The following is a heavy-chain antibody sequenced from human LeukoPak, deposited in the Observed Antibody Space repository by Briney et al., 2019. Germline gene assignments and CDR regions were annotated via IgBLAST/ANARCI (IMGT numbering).Heavy chain of an antibody. V-gene: IGHV1-2*02. J-gene: IGHJ4*02. CDR1: GYTFTSYY. Sequence: ASVKVSCKASGYTFTSYYMHWVRQAPGQGLEWMGWINPNSGGTNYAQKFQGRVTMTRDTSISTAYMELSRLRSDDTAVYYCAKTPRYNWNYVAFDYWGQGTLVTVSS. CDR2: INPNSGGT. D-gene: IGHD1-7*01. CDR3: AKTPRYNWNYVAFDY.